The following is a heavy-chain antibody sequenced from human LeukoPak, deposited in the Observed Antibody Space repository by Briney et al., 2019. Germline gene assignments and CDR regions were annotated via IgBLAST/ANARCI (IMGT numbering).Heavy chain of an antibody. CDR2: ISSSSSYI. D-gene: IGHD5-18*01. CDR1: GFTFSSYS. J-gene: IGHJ4*02. CDR3: ARDLYSYGYASGDY. Sequence: GGSLRLSCAASGFTFSSYSMNWVRQAPGKGLEWVSSISSSSSYIYYADSVKGRFTISRDNAKNSLYLEMNSLRAEDTAVYYCARDLYSYGYASGDYWGQGTLVTVSS. V-gene: IGHV3-21*01.